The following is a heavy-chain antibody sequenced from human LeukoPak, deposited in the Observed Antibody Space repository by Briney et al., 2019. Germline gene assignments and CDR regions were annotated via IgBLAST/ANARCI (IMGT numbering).Heavy chain of an antibody. Sequence: ASVKVSCKASGYTFTGYYMHWVRQAPGQGLEWMGWINPNSGGTNYAQKFQGGVTMTRDTSISTAYMELSRLRSDDTAVFYCARDRRITAGGYYYMDVWGKGTTVTVSS. CDR1: GYTFTGYY. CDR2: INPNSGGT. V-gene: IGHV1-2*02. CDR3: ARDRRITAGGYYYMDV. D-gene: IGHD6-13*01. J-gene: IGHJ6*03.